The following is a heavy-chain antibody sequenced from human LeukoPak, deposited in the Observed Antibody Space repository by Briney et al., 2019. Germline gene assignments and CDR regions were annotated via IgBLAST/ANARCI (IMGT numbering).Heavy chain of an antibody. CDR1: GFTFDDYA. V-gene: IGHV3-9*01. CDR2: ISWNSGSI. J-gene: IGHJ3*02. CDR3: AKVIGGCSGGSCRGDAFDI. Sequence: GGSLRLSCAASGFTFDDYAMHWVRQAPGKGLEWVSGISWNSGSIGYADSVKGRFTISRDNAKNSLYLQMNSLRAEDTALYYCAKVIGGCSGGSCRGDAFDIWGQGTMVTVSS. D-gene: IGHD2-15*01.